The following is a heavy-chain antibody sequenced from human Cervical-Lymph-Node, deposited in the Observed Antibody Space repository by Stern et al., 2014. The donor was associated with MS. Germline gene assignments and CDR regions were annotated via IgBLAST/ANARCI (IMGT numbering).Heavy chain of an antibody. D-gene: IGHD1-26*01. CDR1: GYTFTSYY. Sequence: FQLVQSGAEVKKPGASVKVSCKASGYTFTSYYMHWVRQAPGHGLAWLGIINPSGGSTSYAQKFQGRVTMTRDTSTSTVYMELSSLRSEDTAVYYCARAVGATDDWFDPWGQGTLVTVSS. CDR2: INPSGGST. V-gene: IGHV1-46*01. J-gene: IGHJ5*02. CDR3: ARAVGATDDWFDP.